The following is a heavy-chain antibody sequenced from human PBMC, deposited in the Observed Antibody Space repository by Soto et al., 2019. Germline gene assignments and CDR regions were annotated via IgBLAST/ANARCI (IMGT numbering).Heavy chain of an antibody. V-gene: IGHV4-4*07. D-gene: IGHD3-3*01. CDR1: GGSISSYY. CDR3: ARAPYDFWSGYYTHYYYYGMDV. CDR2: IYTSGST. J-gene: IGHJ6*02. Sequence: QVQLQESGPGLVKPSETLSLSSTVSGGSISSYYWSWIRQPAGKGLEWIGRIYTSGSTNYNPSLKSRVTMLVDTSKNQFSLNLSSVTAADTAVYYCARAPYDFWSGYYTHYYYYGMDVWGQGTTVTVSS.